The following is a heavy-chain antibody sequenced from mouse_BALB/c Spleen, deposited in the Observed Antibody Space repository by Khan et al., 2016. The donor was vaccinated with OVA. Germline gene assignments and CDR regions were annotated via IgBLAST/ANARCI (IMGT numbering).Heavy chain of an antibody. CDR3: ARRNYFGYTFAY. J-gene: IGHJ3*01. Sequence: QVQLKQSGAELARPGASVKLSCKASGYTFTDYYINWVKQRTGQGLEWIGEISPGSGDTYYTEKFKGKATLTADKSSTTVYMQLSSLTAEASAVYFCARRNYFGYTFAYWGQGTLVTVSA. CDR2: ISPGSGDT. D-gene: IGHD1-2*01. V-gene: IGHV1-77*01. CDR1: GYTFTDYY.